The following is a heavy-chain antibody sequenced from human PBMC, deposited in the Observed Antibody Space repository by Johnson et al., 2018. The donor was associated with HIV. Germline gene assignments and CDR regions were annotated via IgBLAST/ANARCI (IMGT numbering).Heavy chain of an antibody. V-gene: IGHV3-74*01. J-gene: IGHJ3*02. CDR1: GFTFSPYW. Sequence: VQLVESGGGLVQPGGSLRLSCAASGFTFSPYWMHWVSQAPGQGLVWVSRIISDVSSAIYTDSVTGRFTISRDNTKNTLYLQMNSLRAEDTAVYYCARLERLGGLSRVLDMWGQGTMVTVSS. CDR3: ARLERLGGLSRVLDM. CDR2: IISDVSSA. D-gene: IGHD6-19*01.